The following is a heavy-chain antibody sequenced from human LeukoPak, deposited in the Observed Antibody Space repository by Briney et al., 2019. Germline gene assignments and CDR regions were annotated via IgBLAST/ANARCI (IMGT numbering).Heavy chain of an antibody. V-gene: IGHV4-59*08. CDR1: GGSISSYY. CDR3: ARSGEIDGVRGVIITLDY. Sequence: KPSETLSLTCTVSGGSISSYYWSWIRQPPGKGLEWIGYIYYSGSTNYNPSLKSRVTISVDTSKNQFSLKLSSVTAADTAVYYCARSGEIDGVRGVIITLDYWGQGTLVTVSS. J-gene: IGHJ4*02. CDR2: IYYSGST. D-gene: IGHD3-10*01.